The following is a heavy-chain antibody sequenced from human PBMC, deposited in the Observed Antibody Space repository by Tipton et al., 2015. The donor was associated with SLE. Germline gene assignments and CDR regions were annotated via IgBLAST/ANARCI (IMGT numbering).Heavy chain of an antibody. CDR1: GDSVSTNSAA. V-gene: IGHV6-1*01. Sequence: PGLVKPSQTLSLTCAISGDSVSTNSAAWTWIRQSPSRGLEWLGRTYYRSKWYSDYAVSVKSRMTINPDTSKNQFSLQLNSVTPEDTDGYYCERVGGTGSRGVEYWGQGTQVTVSS. CDR2: TYYRSKWYS. J-gene: IGHJ4*02. D-gene: IGHD2-2*01. CDR3: ERVGGTGSRGVEY.